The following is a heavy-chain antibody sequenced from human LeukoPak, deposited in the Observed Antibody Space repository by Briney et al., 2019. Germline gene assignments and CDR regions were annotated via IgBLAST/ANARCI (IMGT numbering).Heavy chain of an antibody. CDR2: ISYDGSNK. V-gene: IGHV3-30*18. J-gene: IGHJ6*02. Sequence: PGGSLRLSCAASGFTFSSYGMHWVRQAPGKGLEWVAVISYDGSNKYYADSVKGRFTISRDNSKNTLYLQMNGLRAEDTAVYYCAKDLYLQYCRGSACYLNYYSMDVWGQGTTVAVSS. CDR3: AKDLYLQYCRGSACYLNYYSMDV. CDR1: GFTFSSYG. D-gene: IGHD2-15*01.